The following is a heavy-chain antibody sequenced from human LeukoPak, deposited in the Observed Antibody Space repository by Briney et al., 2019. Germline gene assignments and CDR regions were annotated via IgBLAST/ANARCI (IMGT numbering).Heavy chain of an antibody. CDR2: ISYNGVST. CDR3: ARGSGWFNHYYMDV. Sequence: GGSLRLSCTASGFTFSSYAMYWVRQAPGKGLEYVSAISYNGVSTYHANSVKGRFTISRDNSKNTLYLQMGSPRTEDMAVYYCARGSGWFNHYYMDVWGKGTTVTISS. J-gene: IGHJ6*03. V-gene: IGHV3-64*01. CDR1: GFTFSSYA. D-gene: IGHD6-19*01.